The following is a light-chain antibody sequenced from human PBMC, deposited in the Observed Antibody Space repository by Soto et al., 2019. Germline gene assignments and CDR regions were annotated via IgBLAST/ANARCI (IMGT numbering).Light chain of an antibody. CDR2: DGT. CDR3: CSYVTTPEI. V-gene: IGLV2-11*01. Sequence: VLAQPRSVSGSPGQLLTISCTGTSSDVDDYRYVSWYQQYPGKAPKLVIYDGTKRPSGVPDRFSGSNSGNTASLTISGLQAEDEADYYCCSYVTTPEIFGTGTKVTV. CDR1: SSDVDDYRY. J-gene: IGLJ1*01.